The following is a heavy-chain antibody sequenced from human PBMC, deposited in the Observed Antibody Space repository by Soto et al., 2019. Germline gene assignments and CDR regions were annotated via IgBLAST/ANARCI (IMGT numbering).Heavy chain of an antibody. J-gene: IGHJ3*02. CDR1: GGSISSSSYY. D-gene: IGHD6-19*01. Sequence: SETLSLTCTVSGGSISSSSYYWGWIRQPPGKGLEWIGSIYYSGSTYYNPSLKSRVTISVDTSKNQFSLKLSSVTAADTAVYYCARQPPDSSGFGDDAFDIWGQGTMVTVSS. CDR2: IYYSGST. V-gene: IGHV4-39*01. CDR3: ARQPPDSSGFGDDAFDI.